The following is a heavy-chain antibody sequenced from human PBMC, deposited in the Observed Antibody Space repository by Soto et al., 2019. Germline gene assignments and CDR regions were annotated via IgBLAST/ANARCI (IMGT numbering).Heavy chain of an antibody. J-gene: IGHJ3*02. Sequence: ETLSLTCAVDGGTLSGYYWYWIRQPPGKGLEWSGEVYHSGATNHNPSRKSRLTVPGEVPQNQFFAKLTSFTTADTALCFRARIREQWLPFDAFEIWDQGTMVTVSS. CDR1: GGTLSGYY. CDR3: ARIREQWLPFDAFEI. D-gene: IGHD6-19*01. CDR2: VYHSGAT. V-gene: IGHV4-34*01.